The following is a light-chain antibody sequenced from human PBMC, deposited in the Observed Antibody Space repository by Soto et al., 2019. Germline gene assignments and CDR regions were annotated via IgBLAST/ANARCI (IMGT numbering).Light chain of an antibody. Sequence: DIQMTQSPSAMSASVGDRVTITCRASQGIHKYLAWFQQKPGQVPKRLIYGASGLQSGVPSRLSGSGSGTECTLTISSLQPEDCATSYCLQQNFYPPTFGQGTRLE. CDR1: QGIHKY. CDR3: LQQNFYPPT. V-gene: IGKV1-17*03. J-gene: IGKJ5*01. CDR2: GAS.